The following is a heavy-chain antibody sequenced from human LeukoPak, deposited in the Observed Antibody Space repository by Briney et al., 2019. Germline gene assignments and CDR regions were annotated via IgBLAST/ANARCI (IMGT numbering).Heavy chain of an antibody. J-gene: IGHJ3*02. CDR3: ARAGSITIFGVVIMAAFDI. D-gene: IGHD3-3*01. V-gene: IGHV1-8*03. CDR1: GYTFTSYD. CDR2: MNPNSGNT. Sequence: ASVTVSRKASGYTFTSYDINWVRQATGQGLEWMGWMNPNSGNTGYAQKFQGRVTITRNTSISTAYMELSSLRSEDTAVYYCARAGSITIFGVVIMAAFDIWGQGTMVTVSS.